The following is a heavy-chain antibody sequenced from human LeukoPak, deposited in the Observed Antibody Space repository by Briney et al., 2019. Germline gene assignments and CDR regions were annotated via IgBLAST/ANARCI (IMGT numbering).Heavy chain of an antibody. Sequence: GGSLRLSCAASGFTFSNYNMSWVRQAPGKGLEWVSSISSSSSYIYYADSVKGRFTISRDNAKNALYLQMNSLRAEDTAVYYCARYSGRMSSFDYWGQGTLVTVSS. V-gene: IGHV3-21*01. CDR1: GFTFSNYN. CDR2: ISSSSSYI. CDR3: ARYSGRMSSFDY. J-gene: IGHJ4*02. D-gene: IGHD1-26*01.